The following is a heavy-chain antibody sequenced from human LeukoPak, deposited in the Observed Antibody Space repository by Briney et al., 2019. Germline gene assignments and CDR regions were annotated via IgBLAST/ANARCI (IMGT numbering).Heavy chain of an antibody. D-gene: IGHD3-22*01. CDR2: IDPHDSDT. CDR3: ARRDLYDTSGYEGNTFDV. Sequence: GESLKISCKASGYRFTTYWIGWVRQMPGKGLEWMGIIDPHDSDTRYRPAFEGQVTISADKSINTAYLQWSSLKASDTAIYFCARRDLYDTSGYEGNTFDVWGQGTMVSVSS. CDR1: GYRFTTYW. V-gene: IGHV5-51*01. J-gene: IGHJ3*01.